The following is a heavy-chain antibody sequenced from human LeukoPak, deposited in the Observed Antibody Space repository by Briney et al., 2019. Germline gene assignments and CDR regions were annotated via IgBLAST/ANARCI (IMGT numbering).Heavy chain of an antibody. J-gene: IGHJ3*02. CDR1: GGSISSYY. CDR3: AREGDIVVVQAFDI. Sequence: SETLYLTCTVSGGSISSYYWSWIRQPPGKGLEWIGYIYYSGSTNYNPSLKSRVTISVDTSKNQFSLKLSSVTAADTAVYYCAREGDIVVVQAFDIWGQGTMVTVSS. CDR2: IYYSGST. V-gene: IGHV4-59*01. D-gene: IGHD2-15*01.